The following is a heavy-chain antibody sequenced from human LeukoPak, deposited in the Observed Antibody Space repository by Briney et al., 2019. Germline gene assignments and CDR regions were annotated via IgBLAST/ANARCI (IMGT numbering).Heavy chain of an antibody. V-gene: IGHV1-2*02. J-gene: IGHJ4*02. D-gene: IGHD3-16*02. Sequence: ASVKVSCKASGYTFTGYYMHWVRQAPGQGLEWMGWINPNGGGTNYAQKFQGRVTMTRDTSISTAYMELSRLRSDDTAVYYCARVITFGGVIAYDYWGQGTLVTVSS. CDR2: INPNGGGT. CDR1: GYTFTGYY. CDR3: ARVITFGGVIAYDY.